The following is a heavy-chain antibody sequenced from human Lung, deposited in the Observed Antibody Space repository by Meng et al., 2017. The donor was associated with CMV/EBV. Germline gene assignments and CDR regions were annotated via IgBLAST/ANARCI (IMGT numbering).Heavy chain of an antibody. V-gene: IGHV3-73*01. CDR3: TRHEREYYYGSSGTPYHYYYGMDV. CDR2: IRSKANSYAT. Sequence: GESXKISCAASGFTFSGSAMHWVRQASGKGLEWVGRIRSKANSYATAYAASVKGRFTICRDDSKNTAYLQMNSLKTEDTAVYYCTRHEREYYYGSSGTPYHYYYGMDVWXQGTTVTVSS. J-gene: IGHJ6*02. D-gene: IGHD3-22*01. CDR1: GFTFSGSA.